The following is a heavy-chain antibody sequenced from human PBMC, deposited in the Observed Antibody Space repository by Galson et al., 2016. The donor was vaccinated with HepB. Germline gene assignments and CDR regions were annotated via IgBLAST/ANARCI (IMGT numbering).Heavy chain of an antibody. CDR3: RVETAGIDY. J-gene: IGHJ4*02. D-gene: IGHD6-13*01. V-gene: IGHV3-74*01. Sequence: SLRLSCAGSGFLFRGYGMHWVRQAPGKGLVCVSRLKSDGRSTYYADSVKGRFTISRDNAKNTLYLQMNSLGAEDTAVYYCRVETAGIDYWGQGTLVTVSS. CDR2: LKSDGRST. CDR1: GFLFRGYG.